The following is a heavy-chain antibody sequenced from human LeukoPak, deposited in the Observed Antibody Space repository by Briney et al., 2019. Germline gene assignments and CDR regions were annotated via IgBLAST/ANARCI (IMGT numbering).Heavy chain of an antibody. CDR2: IYYSGST. Sequence: SETLSLACTVSGGSISRSGYYWSWIRQHPGKGLEWIGYIYYSGSTYYNPSLKSRVTISVDTSKNQFSLKLSSVTAADTAVYYCARDLRSSSSSGINYYGMDVWGQGTTVTVSS. CDR1: GGSISRSGYY. D-gene: IGHD6-6*01. V-gene: IGHV4-31*03. CDR3: ARDLRSSSSSGINYYGMDV. J-gene: IGHJ6*02.